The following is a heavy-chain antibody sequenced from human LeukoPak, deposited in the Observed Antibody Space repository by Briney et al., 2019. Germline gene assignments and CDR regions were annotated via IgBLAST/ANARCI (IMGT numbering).Heavy chain of an antibody. V-gene: IGHV3-11*04. D-gene: IGHD3-22*01. J-gene: IGHJ1*01. CDR3: ARTPRASGYISEYFQH. Sequence: PGGSLRLSCAASGFTLSDYYMSWIRQAPGKGLEWVSYISSSGSTIYYADSVKGRFTISRDNAKNSLYLQMNSLRAEDTAVYYCARTPRASGYISEYFQHWGQGTLVTVSS. CDR2: ISSSGSTI. CDR1: GFTLSDYY.